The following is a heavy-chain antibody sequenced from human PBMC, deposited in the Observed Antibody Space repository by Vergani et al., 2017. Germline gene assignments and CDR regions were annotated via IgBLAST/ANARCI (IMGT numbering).Heavy chain of an antibody. V-gene: IGHV1-69*02. CDR2: IIPILGIA. Sequence: QVQLVQSGAEVKKPGSSVKVSYKASGGTFSSYTISWVRQAPGQGLEWMGRIIPILGIANYAQKFQGRVTITADKSTSTAYMELSSLRSEDTAVYYCARNGYCSGGSCYPLRSESYYDYMDVWGKGTTVTVSS. D-gene: IGHD2-15*01. J-gene: IGHJ6*03. CDR3: ARNGYCSGGSCYPLRSESYYDYMDV. CDR1: GGTFSSYT.